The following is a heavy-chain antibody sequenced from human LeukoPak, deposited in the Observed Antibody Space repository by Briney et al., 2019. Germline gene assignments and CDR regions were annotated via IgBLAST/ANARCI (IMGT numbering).Heavy chain of an antibody. Sequence: GGSLRLACAPSVHTFSSYSINSVPQTPAKGVEWVSSISSRSSYIYYADSVKGRFTISRDNAKNSLYLQMNSLRAEDTAVYYCARDITMVRDLEDYYYMDVWGKGTRVSVSS. CDR3: ARDITMVRDLEDYYYMDV. CDR1: VHTFSSYS. CDR2: ISSRSSYI. D-gene: IGHD3-10*01. J-gene: IGHJ6*03. V-gene: IGHV3-21*01.